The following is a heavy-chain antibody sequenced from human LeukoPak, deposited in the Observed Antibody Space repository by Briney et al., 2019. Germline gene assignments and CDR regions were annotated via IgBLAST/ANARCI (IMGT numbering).Heavy chain of an antibody. CDR2: ISGGGAT. V-gene: IGHV3-23*01. J-gene: IGHJ5*02. CDR3: ARVGKAARSEWFDP. CDR1: GFTFSIYA. D-gene: IGHD6-6*01. Sequence: GGSLRLFCAPSGFTFSIYAMTWVRQAPGKGLEWVSAISGGGATYYADSVKGRFTISRDNSKNTLYLQMNSLRADDTAVYYCARVGKAARSEWFDPWGQGTLVTVSS.